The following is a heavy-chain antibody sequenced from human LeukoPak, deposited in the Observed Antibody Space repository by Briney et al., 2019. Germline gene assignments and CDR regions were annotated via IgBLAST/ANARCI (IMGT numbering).Heavy chain of an antibody. CDR3: AKVLLRSSAPLYYFDY. V-gene: IGHV3-23*01. J-gene: IGHJ4*02. CDR1: GFTFSSYA. Sequence: GGSLRLSCAASGFTFSSYAMSWVRQAPGKGLEWASAISGSGGSTYYADSVKGRFTISRDNSKNTLYLQMNSLRAEDTAVYYCAKVLLRSSAPLYYFDYWGQGTLVTVSS. D-gene: IGHD2-15*01. CDR2: ISGSGGST.